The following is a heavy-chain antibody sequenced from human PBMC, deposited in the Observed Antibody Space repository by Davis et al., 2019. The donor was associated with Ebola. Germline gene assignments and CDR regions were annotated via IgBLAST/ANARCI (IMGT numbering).Heavy chain of an antibody. D-gene: IGHD2-21*01. CDR1: GGSISSGGYS. Sequence: SETLSLTCAVSGGSISSGGYSWSWIRQPPGKGLEWIGYIYHSGSTYYNPSLKSRVTISVDRSKNQFSLKLSSVTAADTAVYYCARGIGGLGAWFDPWGQGTLVTVSS. V-gene: IGHV4-30-2*01. CDR2: IYHSGST. J-gene: IGHJ5*02. CDR3: ARGIGGLGAWFDP.